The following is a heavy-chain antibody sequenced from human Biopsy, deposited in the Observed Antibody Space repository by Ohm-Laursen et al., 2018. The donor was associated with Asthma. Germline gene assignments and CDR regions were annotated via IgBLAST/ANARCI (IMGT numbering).Heavy chain of an antibody. CDR1: GYTFNSAG. CDR2: ISVYNGNT. V-gene: IGHV1-18*01. Sequence: ASVKVSCKTSGYTFNSAGITWVRQAPGQGLEWMGWISVYNGNTKVAQKLQDRVTMITDTSTSTDYMELRGLRSDDTAVYFCARAVDYSHYYGIDVWGQGTTVTVS. CDR3: ARAVDYSHYYGIDV. D-gene: IGHD3-10*01. J-gene: IGHJ6*02.